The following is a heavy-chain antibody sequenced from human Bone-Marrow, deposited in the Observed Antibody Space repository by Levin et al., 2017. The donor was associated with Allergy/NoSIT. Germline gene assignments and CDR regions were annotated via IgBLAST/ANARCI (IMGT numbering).Heavy chain of an antibody. CDR3: ALRHNVYSNWGNAFQR. D-gene: IGHD7-27*01. J-gene: IGHJ1*01. CDR1: GLSLTTSGVG. CDR2: IYWNDEQ. V-gene: IGHV2-5*01. Sequence: VSGPTLVKPTQTLTLTCTLSGLSLTTSGVGVGWIRQPPGKALEWLALIYWNDEQRYNPSLGNRLTITKDTSKNQVGLTMTNVDPVDTATYYCALRHNVYSNWGNAFQRWGQGTLVTVSS.